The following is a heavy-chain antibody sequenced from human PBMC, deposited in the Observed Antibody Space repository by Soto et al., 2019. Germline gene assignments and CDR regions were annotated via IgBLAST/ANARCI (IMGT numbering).Heavy chain of an antibody. CDR1: GFTFSDYG. CDR3: AREMYTRPVLDSSSPLGVY. V-gene: IGHV3-30*03. Sequence: QVQLVESGGGVAQPGRSLRLSCAVSGFTFSDYGMHWVRQAPGKGLEWVAVVSYDGSYKYYADSVKGRFTVSRDLSGNTLFLQMNSLRLEDTALYFCAREMYTRPVLDSSSPLGVYWGPATLVAVSS. D-gene: IGHD6-6*01. CDR2: VSYDGSYK. J-gene: IGHJ4*02.